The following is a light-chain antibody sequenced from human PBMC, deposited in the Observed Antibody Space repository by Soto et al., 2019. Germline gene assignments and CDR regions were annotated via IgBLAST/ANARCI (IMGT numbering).Light chain of an antibody. Sequence: DIQMTQSPSTLSGSVGDRVTITCRASQTISSWLAWYQQKPGKAPKLLIYKASTLKSGVPSRFRGSGSGTEFTLTISSLQPDDFETYYCQHYNRYSEAFGQGTKVDIK. V-gene: IGKV1-5*03. CDR3: QHYNRYSEA. J-gene: IGKJ1*01. CDR2: KAS. CDR1: QTISSW.